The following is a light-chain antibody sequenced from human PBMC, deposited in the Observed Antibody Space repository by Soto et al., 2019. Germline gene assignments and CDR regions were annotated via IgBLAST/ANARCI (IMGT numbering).Light chain of an antibody. V-gene: IGKV3-15*01. J-gene: IGKJ2*01. CDR1: RTVSNN. Sequence: EVLMTQSPATLSLSPGERASLSCRTSRTVSNNLAWYQQKSGQAPRLLIFGASTRATGIPARFSGSGSGTEFTLTISNVQSEDFAVYYCHQYNNWPPDAFGQGTKLEIK. CDR2: GAS. CDR3: HQYNNWPPDA.